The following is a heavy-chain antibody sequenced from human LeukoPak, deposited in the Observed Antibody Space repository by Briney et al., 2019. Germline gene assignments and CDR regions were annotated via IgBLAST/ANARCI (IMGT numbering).Heavy chain of an antibody. CDR1: GYTFTDYY. V-gene: IGHV1-2*02. CDR3: AIGSGSYFDY. J-gene: IGHJ4*02. Sequence: GASVKVSCKASGYTFTDYYMHWVRQAPGQGLEWMGWINPNSGGTNYAQKFQGRVTITTDESTSTAYMELSSLRSEDTAVYYCAIGSGSYFDYWGQGTLVTVSS. CDR2: INPNSGGT. D-gene: IGHD1-26*01.